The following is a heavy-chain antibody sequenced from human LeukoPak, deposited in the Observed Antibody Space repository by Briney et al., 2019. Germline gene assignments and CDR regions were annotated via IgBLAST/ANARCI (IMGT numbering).Heavy chain of an antibody. J-gene: IGHJ4*02. Sequence: GASVKVSCKASGYTFTGYYMHWVRQAPGQGLEWMGWINPNSGGTNYAQKFQGRVTMTRDTSISTAYMELSRLRSDDTAVYYCARGDESRTIWPQYYFDYWGQGTLVTVSS. V-gene: IGHV1-2*02. CDR3: ARGDESRTIWPQYYFDY. CDR2: INPNSGGT. D-gene: IGHD3-3*01. CDR1: GYTFTGYY.